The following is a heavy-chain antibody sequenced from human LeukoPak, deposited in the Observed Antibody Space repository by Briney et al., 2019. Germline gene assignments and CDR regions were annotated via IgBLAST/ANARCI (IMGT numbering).Heavy chain of an antibody. Sequence: GASVKVSCKASGGTFSSYAISWVRQAPGQGLEWMGGIIPIFGTANYAQKFQGRVTITADESTSTAYMELSSLRSEDTAVYYCARGALGFEIRGYYMDVWGKGTTVTISS. D-gene: IGHD5-24*01. V-gene: IGHV1-69*13. CDR3: ARGALGFEIRGYYMDV. CDR2: IIPIFGTA. J-gene: IGHJ6*03. CDR1: GGTFSSYA.